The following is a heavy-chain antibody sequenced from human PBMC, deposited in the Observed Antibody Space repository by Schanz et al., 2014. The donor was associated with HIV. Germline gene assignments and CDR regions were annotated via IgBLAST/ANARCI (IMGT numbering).Heavy chain of an antibody. J-gene: IGHJ3*02. CDR2: ISYDGTNK. CDR1: GFTFSRYW. D-gene: IGHD3-16*01. CDR3: AKTTWGRRVDAFDI. V-gene: IGHV3-30*18. Sequence: VQLVESGGGLVQPGGSLRLSCAASGFTFSRYWMSWVRQAPGKGLEWVAIISYDGTNKYYADSVKGRFTISRDNSRITLYLQMNSLRAEDRAVYYCAKTTWGRRVDAFDIWGQGTMVTVSS.